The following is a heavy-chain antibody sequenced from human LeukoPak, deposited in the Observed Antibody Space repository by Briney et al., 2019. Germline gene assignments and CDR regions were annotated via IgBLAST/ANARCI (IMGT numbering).Heavy chain of an antibody. J-gene: IGHJ6*03. D-gene: IGHD3-10*01. CDR1: GGSFSGYY. CDR2: INHSGST. Sequence: SETLSLTCAVYGGSFSGYYWRWIRQPPGKGLEWIGEINHSGSTNYNPSLKSRVTIAVDTSKNQFSLKLSSVTAADTAVYYCARGLGTYYYGSGRPPQLNYYYYMDVWGKGTTVTVSS. CDR3: ARGLGTYYYGSGRPPQLNYYYYMDV. V-gene: IGHV4-34*01.